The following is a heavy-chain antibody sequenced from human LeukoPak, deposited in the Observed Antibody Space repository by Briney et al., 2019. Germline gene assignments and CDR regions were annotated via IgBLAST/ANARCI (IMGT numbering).Heavy chain of an antibody. Sequence: SETLSLTCTVSGGSISSGGHSWSWIRRHPGKGLEWIGYIYYSGSTYYNPSLKSRVTISVDTSKNQFSLKLSSVTAADTAVYYCARAPPRPPYGDYGFDYWGQGTLVTVSS. CDR3: ARAPPRPPYGDYGFDY. CDR1: GGSISSGGHS. V-gene: IGHV4-31*03. CDR2: IYYSGST. J-gene: IGHJ4*02. D-gene: IGHD4-17*01.